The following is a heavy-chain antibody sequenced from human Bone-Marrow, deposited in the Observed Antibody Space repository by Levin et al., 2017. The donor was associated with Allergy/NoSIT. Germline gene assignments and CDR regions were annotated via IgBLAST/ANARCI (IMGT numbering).Heavy chain of an antibody. D-gene: IGHD2-15*01. V-gene: IGHV1-2*02. CDR1: GYTFTGYY. Sequence: GESLKISCKASGYTFTGYYMHWVRQAPGQGLEWMGWINPNSGGTNYAQKFQGRVTMTRDTSISTAYMELSRLRSDDTAVYYCASLGYCSGGSCRSFDYWGQGTLVTVSS. CDR3: ASLGYCSGGSCRSFDY. J-gene: IGHJ4*02. CDR2: INPNSGGT.